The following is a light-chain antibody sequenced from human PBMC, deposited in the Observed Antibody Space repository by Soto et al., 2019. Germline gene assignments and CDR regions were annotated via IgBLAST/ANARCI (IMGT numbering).Light chain of an antibody. CDR2: YTS. CDR1: QSVSSK. Sequence: EIVMTQSPATLSVSPGEGATLSCRASQSVSSKLAWYQQKPGQAPRLLIYYTSTRATGVPAKFSGSGSETDFTLTISGLQSEDSAVYLCHQYYDRHTFGGGTKVEIK. V-gene: IGKV3-15*01. CDR3: HQYYDRHT. J-gene: IGKJ4*01.